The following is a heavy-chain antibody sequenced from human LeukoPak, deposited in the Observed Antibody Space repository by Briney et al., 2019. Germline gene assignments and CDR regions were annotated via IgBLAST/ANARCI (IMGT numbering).Heavy chain of an antibody. V-gene: IGHV3-48*01. CDR1: GFTFSTYN. J-gene: IGHJ4*02. D-gene: IGHD3-22*01. Sequence: LGGSLRLSCAASGFTFSTYNMNWVRQAPGKGLEWVSYISSSSSTIYYADSVKGRFTISRDNAKNSLYLQMNSLRAEDTAVYYCAIGSGYPYWGQGTLVTVSS. CDR3: AIGSGYPY. CDR2: ISSSSSTI.